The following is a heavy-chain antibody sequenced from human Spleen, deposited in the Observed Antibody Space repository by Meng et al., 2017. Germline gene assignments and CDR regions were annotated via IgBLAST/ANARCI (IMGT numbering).Heavy chain of an antibody. D-gene: IGHD2-21*02. V-gene: IGHV4-4*02. CDR2: IYHSGST. Sequence: QVHLQESGPGLVKPSGTLSLTCAVSGGSISSSNWWSWVRQSPGKGLEWIGEIYHSGSTNYNPSFKSRVTISFDKSKNQLSLKMISVTTADTAVYYCARKVTDDPYFDYWGQGTLVTVSS. J-gene: IGHJ4*02. CDR1: GGSISSSNW. CDR3: ARKVTDDPYFDY.